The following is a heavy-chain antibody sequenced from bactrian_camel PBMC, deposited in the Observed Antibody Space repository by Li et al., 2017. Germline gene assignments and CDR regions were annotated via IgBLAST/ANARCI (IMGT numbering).Heavy chain of an antibody. CDR2: IDGDGRT. V-gene: IGHV3S55*01. CDR3: AAQRFGNYCYSY. J-gene: IGHJ4*01. CDR1: GYSGSRYC. D-gene: IGHD2*01. Sequence: HVQLVESGGGSVQAGGSLRLSCVAPGYSGSRYCMGWFRQRPGEERARVATIDGDGRTNYADSVKGRFTISRDNAKNEMYLHMNDLKPEDTAMYYCAAQRFGNYCYSYWGQGTQVT.